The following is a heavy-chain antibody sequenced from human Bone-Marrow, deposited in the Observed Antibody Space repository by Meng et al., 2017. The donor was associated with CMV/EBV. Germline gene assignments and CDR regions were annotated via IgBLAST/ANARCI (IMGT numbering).Heavy chain of an antibody. D-gene: IGHD3-3*01. CDR3: ARVPPYYDLWSGFHYYYYYGMDV. Sequence: SETLSLTCAVYGGSFSGYYWSRIRQPPGKGLEWIGEINHSGSTNYNPSLKSRVTISGDTSKNQFSLKLGSVTAADTAVYYCARVPPYYDLWSGFHYYYYYGMDVWGQGTTVTVSS. CDR2: INHSGST. V-gene: IGHV4-34*01. CDR1: GGSFSGYY. J-gene: IGHJ6*02.